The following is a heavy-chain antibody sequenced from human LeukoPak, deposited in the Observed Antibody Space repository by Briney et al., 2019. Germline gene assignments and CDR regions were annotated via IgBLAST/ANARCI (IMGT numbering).Heavy chain of an antibody. V-gene: IGHV1-69*13. CDR3: ARGVVVVAAAFDY. CDR2: IIPIFGTA. J-gene: IGHJ4*02. D-gene: IGHD2-15*01. Sequence: SVKVSCKASGYTFTSYGISWVRQAPGQGLEWMGGIIPIFGTANYAQKFQGRVTITADESTSTAYMELSSLRSEDTAVYYCARGVVVVAAAFDYWGQGTLVTVSS. CDR1: GYTFTSYG.